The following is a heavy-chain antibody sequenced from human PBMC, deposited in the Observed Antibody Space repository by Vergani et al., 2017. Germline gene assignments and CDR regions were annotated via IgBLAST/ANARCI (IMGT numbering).Heavy chain of an antibody. D-gene: IGHD6-19*01. J-gene: IGHJ4*02. CDR1: GGSISSYY. CDR3: ARELGLSGYSSGWYDY. V-gene: IGHV4-59*01. Sequence: QVQLQESGPGLVKPSETLSLTCTVSGGSISSYYWSWIRPPPGKGLEWIGYIYYSGSTNYNPSLKSRVTISVDTSNNQFSLKLSSVTAADTAVNYCARELGLSGYSSGWYDYWGQGTLVTVSS. CDR2: IYYSGST.